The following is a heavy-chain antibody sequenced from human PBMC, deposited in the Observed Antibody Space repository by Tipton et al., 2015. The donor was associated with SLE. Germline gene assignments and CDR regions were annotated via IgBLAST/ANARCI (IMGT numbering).Heavy chain of an antibody. CDR1: GYAFTDYF. CDR3: ARGAGYNSGGKWFDP. D-gene: IGHD6-19*01. CDR2: INPNNGDT. V-gene: IGHV1-2*02. Sequence: QSGAEVMKPGASVKVSCKASGYAFTDYFVHWVRQAPGQGLEWVGWINPNNGDTDYAQKFQGRVTMTRDTSISTAYMELIRLRSDDTAVYYCARGAGYNSGGKWFDPWGQGSLVTVSS. J-gene: IGHJ5*02.